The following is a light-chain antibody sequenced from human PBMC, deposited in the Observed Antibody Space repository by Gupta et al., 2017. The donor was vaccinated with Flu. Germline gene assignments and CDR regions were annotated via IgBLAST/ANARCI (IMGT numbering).Light chain of an antibody. CDR2: RAS. J-gene: IGKJ1*01. CDR1: QSVLYNSNNKNY. Sequence: DIVMTQSPDSLAVSLGERATINCKSSQSVLYNSNNKNYLAWYQQKPGQPPKLLIYRASTRESGVPDRFSGSGSGTDFTLTISSLQAEDVAVYYCQQYYSTPRTFSQGTKVDIK. V-gene: IGKV4-1*01. CDR3: QQYYSTPRT.